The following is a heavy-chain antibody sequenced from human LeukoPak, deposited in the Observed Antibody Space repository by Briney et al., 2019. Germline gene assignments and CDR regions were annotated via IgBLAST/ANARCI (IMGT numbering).Heavy chain of an antibody. V-gene: IGHV3-23*01. CDR2: ISGSGATT. CDR1: GFTFSSYA. J-gene: IGHJ5*02. Sequence: PGGSLRLSCAASGFTFSSYAMSWVRQAPGRGLEWVSTISGSGATTYYADSVKGRFTISRDNSKNTLYLQMNSLRAEDTAVYYCARTGYCSGGSCYGWFDPWGQGTLVTVSS. D-gene: IGHD2-15*01. CDR3: ARTGYCSGGSCYGWFDP.